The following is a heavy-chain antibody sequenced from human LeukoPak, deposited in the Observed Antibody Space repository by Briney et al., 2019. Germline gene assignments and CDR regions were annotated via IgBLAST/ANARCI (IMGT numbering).Heavy chain of an antibody. V-gene: IGHV3-74*01. J-gene: IGHJ4*02. Sequence: GWSLRLSCAASGFTFSKYWMLWVRQAPGKGLESVSRINTDGTFTTYADSVKGRFTVSRDNDDNTMFLQMNSVRDEDTAVYYCATKQWLAPPPDSWGQGTPVTVSS. CDR1: GFTFSKYW. D-gene: IGHD6-19*01. CDR2: INTDGTFT. CDR3: ATKQWLAPPPDS.